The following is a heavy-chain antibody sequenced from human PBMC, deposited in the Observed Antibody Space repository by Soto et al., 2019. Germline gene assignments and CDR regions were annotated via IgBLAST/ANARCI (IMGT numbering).Heavy chain of an antibody. CDR2: IYYSGST. CDR3: ARGRSGYDYSYYYGMDV. V-gene: IGHV4-59*01. CDR1: GGSISSYY. D-gene: IGHD5-12*01. Sequence: KSSETLSLTCTVSGGSISSYYWSWIRQPPGKGLEWIGYIYYSGSTNYNPSLKSRVTISVDTFKNQFSLKLSSVTAADTAVYYCARGRSGYDYSYYYGMDVWGQGTTVTV. J-gene: IGHJ6*02.